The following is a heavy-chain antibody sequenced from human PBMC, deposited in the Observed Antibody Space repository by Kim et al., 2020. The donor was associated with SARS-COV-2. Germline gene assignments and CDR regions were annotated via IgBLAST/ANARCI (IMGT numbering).Heavy chain of an antibody. CDR1: GYTFTGYY. J-gene: IGHJ6*02. CDR2: INPNSGGT. Sequence: ASVKVSCKASGYTFTGYYMHWVRQAPGQGLEWMGWINPNSGGTNYAQKFQGWVTMTRDTSISTAYMELSRLRSDDTAVYYCARGYYCSSTSCPVHGMDVWGQGTTVTVSS. D-gene: IGHD2-2*01. CDR3: ARGYYCSSTSCPVHGMDV. V-gene: IGHV1-2*04.